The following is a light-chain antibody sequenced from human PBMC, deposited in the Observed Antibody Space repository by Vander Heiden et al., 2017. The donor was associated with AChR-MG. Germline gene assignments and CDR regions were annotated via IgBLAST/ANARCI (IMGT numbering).Light chain of an antibody. CDR2: DAS. CDR3: QQRSNWPIT. CDR1: QSVRNY. Sequence: EIVLTQSPAPLSSSPGERATLSCRASQSVRNYLSWYQQKPGQAPRLLSYDASNRATGIPARFSGSGSGTDYTLTISGLEPEDFAVYYCQQRSNWPITFGQGTRLEIK. V-gene: IGKV3-11*01. J-gene: IGKJ5*01.